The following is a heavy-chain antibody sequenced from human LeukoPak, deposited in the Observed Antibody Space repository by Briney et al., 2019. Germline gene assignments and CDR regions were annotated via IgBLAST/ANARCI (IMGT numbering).Heavy chain of an antibody. V-gene: IGHV3-7*01. D-gene: IGHD5-18*01. Sequence: TGGSLRLSCAASGFTFSNYYMNWVRQAPGKGLEWVANIKEDGSGKYYVDSVKGRFTISRDNANNSLYLQMNSLRAEDTAVYYCAREFTPLIQFWPRSLDDRYGMDVWGQGTTVTVSS. CDR2: IKEDGSGK. CDR3: AREFTPLIQFWPRSLDDRYGMDV. J-gene: IGHJ6*02. CDR1: GFTFSNYY.